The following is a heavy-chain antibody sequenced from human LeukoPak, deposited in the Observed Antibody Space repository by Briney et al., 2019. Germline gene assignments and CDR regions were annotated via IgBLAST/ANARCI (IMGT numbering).Heavy chain of an antibody. Sequence: GGSLRLSCAASGFTISGYWMTWVRQAPGKGLEWVANIKQDGSEKYYVDSVKGRFTISRDNAQNSLYLQMNSLRAEDTAVYYCARVPVVQVPAAWGQGDYYYGLDVWGRGTTVTVSS. D-gene: IGHD2-2*01. V-gene: IGHV3-7*01. CDR2: IKQDGSEK. CDR1: GFTISGYW. CDR3: ARVPVVQVPAAWGQGDYYYGLDV. J-gene: IGHJ6*02.